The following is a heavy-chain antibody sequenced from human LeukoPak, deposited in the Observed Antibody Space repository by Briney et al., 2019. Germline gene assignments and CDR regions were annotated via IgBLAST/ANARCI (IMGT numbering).Heavy chain of an antibody. CDR1: GGSISSGGYS. D-gene: IGHD1-26*01. CDR2: IYHSGST. V-gene: IGHV4-30-2*01. CDR3: ARTTPRGYYYGMDV. J-gene: IGHJ6*02. Sequence: SQTLSLTCAVSGGSISSGGYSWSWIRQPPGKGLEWVGYIYHSGSTYYNPSIKSRVTISVDRSKNQFSLKLSSVTAADTAVYYCARTTPRGYYYGMDVWGQGTTVTVSS.